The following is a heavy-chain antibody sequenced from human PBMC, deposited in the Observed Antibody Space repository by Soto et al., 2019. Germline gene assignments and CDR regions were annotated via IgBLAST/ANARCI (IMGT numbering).Heavy chain of an antibody. V-gene: IGHV1-69*01. D-gene: IGHD1-7*01. CDR3: ARERRLELGSPGAFDI. CDR1: GGTFSSYA. J-gene: IGHJ3*02. CDR2: LIPIFGTA. Sequence: QVQLVQSGAEVKKPGSSVKVSCKASGGTFSSYAISWVRQAPGQGLEWMGGLIPIFGTANNAQKFQGRVTITADESTSTAYMELSSLRSEDTAVYYCARERRLELGSPGAFDIWGQGTMVTVSS.